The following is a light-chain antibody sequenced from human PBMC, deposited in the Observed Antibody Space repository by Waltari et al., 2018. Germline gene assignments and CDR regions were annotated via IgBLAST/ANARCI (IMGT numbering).Light chain of an antibody. CDR1: QSVSRA. CDR3: QQYVSLPVT. CDR2: GAS. V-gene: IGKV3-20*01. J-gene: IGKJ1*01. Sequence: EIVLTQSPGTLSLSPGERATLSCRARQSVSRALAWYQQNPGQAPRLLIYGASNRATGIPDRFSGSGSGKDFSLIISRLEPEDFAVYYCQQYVSLPVTFGQGTKVEIK.